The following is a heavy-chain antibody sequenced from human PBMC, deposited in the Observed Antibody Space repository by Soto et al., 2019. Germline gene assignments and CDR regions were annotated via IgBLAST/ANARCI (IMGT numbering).Heavy chain of an antibody. CDR1: GYTFTSYY. CDR2: INPSGGST. CDR3: ARDLVLRFLEWFPEFYGMDV. J-gene: IGHJ6*02. D-gene: IGHD3-3*01. Sequence: ASVKVSCKASGYTFTSYYMHWVRRAPGQGLEWMGIINPSGGSTSYAQKFQGRVTMTRDTSTSTVYMELSSLRSEDTAVYYCARDLVLRFLEWFPEFYGMDVWGQGTTVTVSS. V-gene: IGHV1-46*01.